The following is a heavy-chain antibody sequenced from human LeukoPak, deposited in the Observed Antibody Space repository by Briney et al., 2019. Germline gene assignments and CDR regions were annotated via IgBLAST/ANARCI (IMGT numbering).Heavy chain of an antibody. CDR3: AKAPPYCGGDCYSASDWFDP. J-gene: IGHJ5*02. D-gene: IGHD2-21*02. CDR2: ISGSGGST. V-gene: IGHV3-23*01. CDR1: GFTFSSYA. Sequence: GGSLRLSCAASGFTFSSYAMSWVRQAPGKGLEWVSAISGSGGSTYYADSVKGRFTISRDNSKNTLYLQMDSLRAEDTAVYYCAKAPPYCGGDCYSASDWFDPWGQGTLVTVSS.